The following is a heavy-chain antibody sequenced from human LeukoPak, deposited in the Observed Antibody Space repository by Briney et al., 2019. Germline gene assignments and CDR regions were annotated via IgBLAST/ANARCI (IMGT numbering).Heavy chain of an antibody. D-gene: IGHD1-14*01. Sequence: SETLSLTCTVSGGSISSGDYYWSWIRQPPGKGLEWIGYIYYSGSTYYNPSLKSRVTISVDTSKNQFSLKLSSVTAADTAVYYCARDLLNEDNHLDYWGQGTLVTVSS. CDR2: IYYSGST. CDR3: ARDLLNEDNHLDY. J-gene: IGHJ4*02. CDR1: GGSISSGDYY. V-gene: IGHV4-30-4*01.